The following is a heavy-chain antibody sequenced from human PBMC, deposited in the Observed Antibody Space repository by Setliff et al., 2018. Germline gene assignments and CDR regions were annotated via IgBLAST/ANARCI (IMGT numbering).Heavy chain of an antibody. J-gene: IGHJ4*02. CDR1: GFTFTNYW. CDR2: IKQDESEK. D-gene: IGHD6-19*01. Sequence: GGSLRLSCAASGFTFTNYWRNWVRQAPGKGLEWVANIKQDESEKHYVGSVKGRFTISRDNARNSVYLQMNSLRAEDAAVYYCATSDWYAAFDHWGQGTLVTVSS. CDR3: ATSDWYAAFDH. V-gene: IGHV3-7*01.